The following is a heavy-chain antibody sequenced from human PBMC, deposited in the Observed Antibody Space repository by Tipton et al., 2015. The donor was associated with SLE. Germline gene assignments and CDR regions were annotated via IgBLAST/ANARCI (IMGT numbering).Heavy chain of an antibody. CDR3: ARGSCSGGVCYIDY. CDR1: GGSISNYY. CDR2: IYFSGSA. V-gene: IGHV4-59*01. J-gene: IGHJ4*02. D-gene: IGHD2-8*02. Sequence: TLSLTCTVSGGSISNYYWSWIRQPPGKGLEWIGYIYFSGSANYNPSLKSRVTISLDTSKNQFSLKLSSVTAADTAVYYCARGSCSGGVCYIDYWGQGTLVTLSS.